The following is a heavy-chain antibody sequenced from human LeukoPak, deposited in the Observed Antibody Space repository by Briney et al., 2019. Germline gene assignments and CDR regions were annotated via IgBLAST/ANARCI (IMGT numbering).Heavy chain of an antibody. J-gene: IGHJ4*02. V-gene: IGHV4-39*02. CDR3: AREPVHYYDSSGYYYGEDY. CDR1: GGSISSSSYY. CDR2: IYYSGST. Sequence: SETPSLTCTVSGGSISSSSYYWGWIRQPPGKGLEWIGSIYYSGSTYYNPSLKSRVTISVDTSKNQFSLKLSYVPAADTAVYYCAREPVHYYDSSGYYYGEDYWGQGTLVTVSS. D-gene: IGHD3-22*01.